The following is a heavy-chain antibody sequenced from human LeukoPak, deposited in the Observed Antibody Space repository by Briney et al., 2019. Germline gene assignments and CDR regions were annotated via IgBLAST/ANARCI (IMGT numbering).Heavy chain of an antibody. V-gene: IGHV3-48*01. CDR2: ISSSSSTI. CDR3: ARGHWLAPFDY. D-gene: IGHD6-19*01. Sequence: GGSLRLSCAASGFTFSSYSMNWVRQAPGKGLEWVSYISSSSSTIYYADSVKGRFTISRDNAKNSLYLQMNSLRAEDTAVYYCARGHWLAPFDYWGQGTLVTVSS. J-gene: IGHJ4*02. CDR1: GFTFSSYS.